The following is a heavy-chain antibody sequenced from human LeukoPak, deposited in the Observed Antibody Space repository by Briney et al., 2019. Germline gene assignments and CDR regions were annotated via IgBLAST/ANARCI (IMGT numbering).Heavy chain of an antibody. CDR1: GGSISSYY. Sequence: PSETLSLTCTVSGGSISSYYWSWIRQPPGKGLEWIGYIYYSGSTNYNPSLKSRVTISVDTSKNQFFLKLSSATAADTAVYYCARDGSSGSYSAFDIWGQGTMVTVSS. J-gene: IGHJ3*02. V-gene: IGHV4-59*01. D-gene: IGHD1-26*01. CDR2: IYYSGST. CDR3: ARDGSSGSYSAFDI.